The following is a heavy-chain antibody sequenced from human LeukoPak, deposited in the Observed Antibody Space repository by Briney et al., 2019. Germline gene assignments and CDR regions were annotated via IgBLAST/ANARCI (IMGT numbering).Heavy chain of an antibody. CDR1: GGSIRSGDYY. J-gene: IGHJ4*02. CDR3: AIEKSLRVLFFDY. CDR2: IYYSGST. D-gene: IGHD3-10*01. V-gene: IGHV4-30-4*01. Sequence: PSQTLSLTCTVSGGSIRSGDYYWSWIRQPPGKGLEWIGYIYYSGSTYYNPSLKSRVTISVDTSKKQFSLKLSSVTAADTAVYYCAIEKSLRVLFFDYWGQGTLVTVSS.